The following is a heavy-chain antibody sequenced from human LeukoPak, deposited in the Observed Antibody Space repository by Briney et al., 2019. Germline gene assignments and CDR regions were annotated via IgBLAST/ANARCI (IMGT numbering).Heavy chain of an antibody. J-gene: IGHJ4*02. CDR2: ISYDGSNK. CDR3: ARDGGYCSGGSCQYYFDY. CDR1: GFTFSSYA. D-gene: IGHD2-15*01. Sequence: EGSLRLSCAASGFTFSSYAMHWVRQAPGKGLEWVAVISYDGSNKYYADSVKGRFTISRDNSKNTLYLQMNSLRAEDTAVYYCARDGGYCSGGSCQYYFDYWGQGTLVTVSS. V-gene: IGHV3-30*04.